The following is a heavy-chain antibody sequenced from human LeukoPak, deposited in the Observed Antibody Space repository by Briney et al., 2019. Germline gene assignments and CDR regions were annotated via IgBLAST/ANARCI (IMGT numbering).Heavy chain of an antibody. J-gene: IGHJ3*02. D-gene: IGHD3-3*01. V-gene: IGHV1-69*13. Sequence: SVKVSCKASGGTFSSYAISWVRQAPGQGLEWMGGIIPIFGTANYAQKFQGRVTITADESTSTAYMELSSLRSEDTAVCYCARPIRFLEWSLDAFDIWGQGTMVTVSS. CDR3: ARPIRFLEWSLDAFDI. CDR2: IIPIFGTA. CDR1: GGTFSSYA.